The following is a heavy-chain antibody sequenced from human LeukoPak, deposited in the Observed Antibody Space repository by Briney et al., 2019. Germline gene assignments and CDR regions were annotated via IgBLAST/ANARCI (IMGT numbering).Heavy chain of an antibody. J-gene: IGHJ4*02. Sequence: SETLSLTCTVSGGSISSGDYYWSWIRQPPGKGLEWIGYIYYSGSTYYNPSLKSRVTIPVDTSKNQFSLKLSSVTAADTAVYYCARGDSGWYLGLGFDYWGQGTLVTVSS. CDR3: ARGDSGWYLGLGFDY. CDR1: GGSISSGDYY. CDR2: IYYSGST. D-gene: IGHD6-19*01. V-gene: IGHV4-30-4*01.